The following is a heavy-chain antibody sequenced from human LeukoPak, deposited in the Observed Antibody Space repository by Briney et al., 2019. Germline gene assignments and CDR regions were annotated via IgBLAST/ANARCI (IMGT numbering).Heavy chain of an antibody. CDR2: MGSNSGDT. CDR3: VRGPPNWGFDY. V-gene: IGHV1-8*01. J-gene: IGHJ4*02. D-gene: IGHD7-27*01. Sequence: WASAKVSCKASGYTFTNYDINWVRQATGQGLEWMGWMGSNSGDTGYAQKFQDRVTMTRDTFISTAYMELNNVRSEDTAVYYCVRGPPNWGFDYWGQGTLVTVS. CDR1: GYTFTNYD.